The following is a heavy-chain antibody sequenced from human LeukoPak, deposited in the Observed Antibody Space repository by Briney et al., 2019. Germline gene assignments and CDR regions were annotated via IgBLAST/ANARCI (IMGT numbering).Heavy chain of an antibody. D-gene: IGHD4-17*01. Sequence: SVKVSCKASGGTFSSYAISWVRQAPGQGLEWMGRIIPILGIINYAQRFQDRVTITADKSTSTAYMELSSLRSKDTAVYYCARGLVTTGFDYWGQGTLVTVSS. CDR3: ARGLVTTGFDY. CDR2: IIPILGII. CDR1: GGTFSSYA. J-gene: IGHJ4*02. V-gene: IGHV1-69*04.